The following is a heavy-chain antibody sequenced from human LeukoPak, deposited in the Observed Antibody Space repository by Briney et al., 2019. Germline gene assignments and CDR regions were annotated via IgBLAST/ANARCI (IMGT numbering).Heavy chain of an antibody. CDR3: ARYNRAFRTVTSKYYYYYYMDV. V-gene: IGHV1-18*01. J-gene: IGHJ6*03. Sequence: ASVKVSCKTSGYTFTSYGISWVRQAPGQGLEWMGWISGSNGNTDYAQKLQGRVTMTTDTSTSTVYMELSSLRSEDTAVYYCARYNRAFRTVTSKYYYYYYMDVWGKGTTVTVSS. CDR1: GYTFTSYG. D-gene: IGHD4-17*01. CDR2: ISGSNGNT.